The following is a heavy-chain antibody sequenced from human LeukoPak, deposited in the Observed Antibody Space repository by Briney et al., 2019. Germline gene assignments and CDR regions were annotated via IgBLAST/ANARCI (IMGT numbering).Heavy chain of an antibody. CDR2: IYYSGST. Sequence: SETLSLTCTVSGGSISSGGYYWGWIRQPPGKGLEWIGSIYYSGSTYYNPSLKSRVTISVDTSKNQFSLKLSSVTAADTAVYYCARDRGYYVGWFDPWGQGTLVTVSS. V-gene: IGHV4-39*07. CDR1: GGSISSGGYY. CDR3: ARDRGYYVGWFDP. D-gene: IGHD3-10*02. J-gene: IGHJ5*02.